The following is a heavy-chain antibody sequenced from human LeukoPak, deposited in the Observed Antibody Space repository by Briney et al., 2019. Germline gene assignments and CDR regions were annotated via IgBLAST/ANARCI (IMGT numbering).Heavy chain of an antibody. CDR1: GFIFSDYY. J-gene: IGHJ1*01. Sequence: PGGSLRVSCAASGFIFSDYYMSWIRQTPEKGLEWLSYISSSSGYKNYADSLKGRFTISRDNAKNSVYLQMNSLSAEDTAVYYCARQGLYDSSDFWTFQHWGQGTLVTVSS. D-gene: IGHD3/OR15-3a*01. V-gene: IGHV3-11*06. CDR2: ISSSSGYK. CDR3: ARQGLYDSSDFWTFQH.